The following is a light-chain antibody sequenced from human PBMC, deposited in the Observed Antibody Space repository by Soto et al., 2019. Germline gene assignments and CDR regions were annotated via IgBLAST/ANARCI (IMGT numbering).Light chain of an antibody. CDR3: CSYAGSFTFYV. CDR1: SSDVGGYNY. CDR2: DVT. V-gene: IGLV2-11*01. Sequence: QSALTQPRSVSGSPGQSVTISCTGTSSDVGGYNYVSWYQQHPGKAPKLMIYDVTKRPSGVPDSFSGSKSGNTASLTISGRQAEDEADYYCCSYAGSFTFYVFGTGTKLTVL. J-gene: IGLJ1*01.